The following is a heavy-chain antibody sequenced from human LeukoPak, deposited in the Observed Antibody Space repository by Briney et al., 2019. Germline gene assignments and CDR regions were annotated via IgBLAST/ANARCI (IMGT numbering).Heavy chain of an antibody. D-gene: IGHD3-10*01. V-gene: IGHV4-34*01. CDR2: INHSGST. CDR3: ARYGSGSFDY. Sequence: SETLSLTCAVYGGSFSGYYWSWIRQPPGKGLEWIGEINHSGSTNYNPSLKSRVTISVDTSKNQFSLKLNSVTAADTAVYYCARYGSGSFDYWGQGTLVTVSS. CDR1: GGSFSGYY. J-gene: IGHJ4*02.